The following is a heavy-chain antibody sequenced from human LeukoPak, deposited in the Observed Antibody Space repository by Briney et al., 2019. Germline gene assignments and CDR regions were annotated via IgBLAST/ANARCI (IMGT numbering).Heavy chain of an antibody. CDR2: IYPNSGAT. CDR1: GYTFTGYY. Sequence: ASVKVSCKASGYTFTGYYMHWVRKAPGQGLEWMGYIYPNSGATKYAQQFQGGVTMTRDTSISTAYVELSGLRSDDTAVYYCGTLLSNGPFDYWGQGSLVTVSS. CDR3: GTLLSNGPFDY. J-gene: IGHJ4*02. V-gene: IGHV1-2*02.